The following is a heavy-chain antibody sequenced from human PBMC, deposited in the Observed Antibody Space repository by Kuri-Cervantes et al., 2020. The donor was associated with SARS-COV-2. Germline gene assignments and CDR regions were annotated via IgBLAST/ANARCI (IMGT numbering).Heavy chain of an antibody. D-gene: IGHD3-22*01. CDR1: GYTITNYA. CDR3: ARGIVVTFDY. J-gene: IGHJ4*02. CDR2: ISVGRQNT. V-gene: IGHV1-3*01. Sequence: ASVKVSCKASGYTITNYAMNWLRQVPGQRPEWMGSISVGRQNTKYSQEFQGRITITRDTSASTVYMELSSLTSADTAIYYCARGIVVTFDYWGQGTLVTVSS.